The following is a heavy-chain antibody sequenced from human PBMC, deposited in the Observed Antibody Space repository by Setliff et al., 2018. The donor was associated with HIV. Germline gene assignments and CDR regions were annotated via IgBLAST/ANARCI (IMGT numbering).Heavy chain of an antibody. CDR3: VRDTTSGWMLTN. CDR2: ISFSGNTI. D-gene: IGHD6-25*01. CDR1: GFFFSDHY. J-gene: IGHJ4*02. V-gene: IGHV3-11*04. Sequence: GGSLRLSCAVSGFFFSDHYMSWIRQAPGKGLEWVSYISFSGNTIYYRDSVRGRFTISRDNARDSLYLQMNSLRAEDTAVYYCVRDTTSGWMLTNWGQGTLVTVSS.